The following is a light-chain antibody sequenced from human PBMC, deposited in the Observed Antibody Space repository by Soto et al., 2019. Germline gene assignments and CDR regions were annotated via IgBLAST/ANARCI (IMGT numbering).Light chain of an antibody. CDR2: GNN. CDR1: SSNIGAGYD. J-gene: IGLJ2*01. Sequence: QSVLTQPPSVSGAPGQRVTISCTGSSSNIGAGYDVHWYQQLPGTAPKLLIYGNNNRPSGVPDRFSGSKSGTSASLATTGLQAEDEADYYSQSYDSSLMGNGVFGGGTKLPVL. CDR3: QSYDSSLMGNGV. V-gene: IGLV1-40*01.